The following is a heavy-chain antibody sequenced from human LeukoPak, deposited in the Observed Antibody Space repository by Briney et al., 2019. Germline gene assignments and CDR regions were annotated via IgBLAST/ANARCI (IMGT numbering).Heavy chain of an antibody. CDR3: ARGNGWYFY. Sequence: PSETLSLTCTVSGGSISSNYWSWIRQPPGKGLEWIWFIYYSGSTNYNPSLKSRVTISVDTSKNQFTLKLSSVTAADTAVCYCARGNGWYFYWGQGTLVTVSS. CDR1: GGSISSNY. J-gene: IGHJ4*02. CDR2: IYYSGST. V-gene: IGHV4-59*01. D-gene: IGHD6-19*01.